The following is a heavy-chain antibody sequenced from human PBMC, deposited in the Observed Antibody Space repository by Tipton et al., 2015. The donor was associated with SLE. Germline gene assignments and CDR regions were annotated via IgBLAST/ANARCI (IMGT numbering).Heavy chain of an antibody. CDR3: ARDHHGDYGDWYFDL. D-gene: IGHD4-17*01. CDR1: GFSFSTSW. CDR2: INQDGSEK. Sequence: SLRLSCVVSGFSFSTSWMSWVRQAPGKGLEWVANINQDGSEKYYVDSVRGRFTISRDNAEDSIYLQMNSLRAEDTAVYYCARDHHGDYGDWYFDLWGRGTLVTVSS. V-gene: IGHV3-7*01. J-gene: IGHJ2*01.